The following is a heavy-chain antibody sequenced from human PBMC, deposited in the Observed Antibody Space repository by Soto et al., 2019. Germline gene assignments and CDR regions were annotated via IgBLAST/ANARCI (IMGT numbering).Heavy chain of an antibody. CDR1: GGTFSSYS. V-gene: IGHV1-69*01. J-gene: IGHJ4*02. Sequence: QVQLVQSGAEVKKPGSSVKVSCKASGGTFSSYSINWVRQAPGQGLEWMGEIIPIFGTANYAQKFQGRVTMTADESTSTAYMELNSLRSEGTAVYYCARDGGRHSGGIDYWGQGTVVTASS. D-gene: IGHD1-26*01. CDR2: IIPIFGTA. CDR3: ARDGGRHSGGIDY.